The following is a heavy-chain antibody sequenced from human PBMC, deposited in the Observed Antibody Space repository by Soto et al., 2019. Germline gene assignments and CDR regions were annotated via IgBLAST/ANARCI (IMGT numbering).Heavy chain of an antibody. J-gene: IGHJ3*02. CDR1: GDSINNAEYY. Sequence: QVQLQESGPGLVKPSQTLSLKCSVSGDSINNAEYYWSWIHQHAGQGLEWIGYIYYSGTTYYNPSLKSRITISIDTSKNQFSLEMSSVTAADTAVYYCARVRGHAFDIRGQGTMVTVSS. CDR2: IYYSGTT. CDR3: ARVRGHAFDI. V-gene: IGHV4-31*03. D-gene: IGHD3-10*01.